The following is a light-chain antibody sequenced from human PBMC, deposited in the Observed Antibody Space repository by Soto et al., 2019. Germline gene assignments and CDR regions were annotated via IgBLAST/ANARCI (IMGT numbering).Light chain of an antibody. CDR3: SSYTSSSTV. J-gene: IGLJ1*01. CDR1: SSDVGGYNY. V-gene: IGLV2-14*01. Sequence: VLTQPASVSGSPGQSITISCTGTSSDVGGYNYVSWYQQHPGKAPKLMIYEVSNRPSGVSNRFSGSKSGNTASLTISRLQAEDEADYYCSSYTSSSTVFGSGTKVNV. CDR2: EVS.